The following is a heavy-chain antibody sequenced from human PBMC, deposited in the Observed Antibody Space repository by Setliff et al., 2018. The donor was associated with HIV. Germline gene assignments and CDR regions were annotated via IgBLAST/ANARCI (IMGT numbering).Heavy chain of an antibody. CDR1: GFNFKDFA. V-gene: IGHV3-30*02. D-gene: IGHD6-25*01. CDR2: TSSDGDVS. CDR3: VKDLAAGGDPWDDALDV. Sequence: PGGSLRLSCETSGFNFKDFAMHWVRQAPGKGLEWLTFTSSDGDVSSHADSVNYRFIVSRDNSKNTLNLQMNSLRPDDTAIYYCVKDLAAGGDPWDDALDVWGQGTMVTVSS. J-gene: IGHJ3*01.